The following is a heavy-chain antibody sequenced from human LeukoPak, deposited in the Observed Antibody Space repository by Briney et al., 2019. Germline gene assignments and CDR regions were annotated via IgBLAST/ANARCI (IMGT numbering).Heavy chain of an antibody. CDR2: ISSSSSTI. CDR3: AKRGGPTYNWNHEVGMFDY. V-gene: IGHV3-48*01. Sequence: PGGSLRLSCAASGFTFSSYSMNWVRQAPGKGLEWVSYISSSSSTIYYADSVKGRFTISRDNSKNTLYLQMNSLRAEDTAVYYCAKRGGPTYNWNHEVGMFDYWGQGTLVTVSS. CDR1: GFTFSSYS. D-gene: IGHD1-14*01. J-gene: IGHJ4*02.